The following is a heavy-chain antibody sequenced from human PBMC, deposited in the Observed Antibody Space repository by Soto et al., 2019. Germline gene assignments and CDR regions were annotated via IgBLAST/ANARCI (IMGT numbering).Heavy chain of an antibody. CDR3: ARGIAAAKYDY. CDR1: GYTFTGYY. J-gene: IGHJ4*02. CDR2: INPSSGGT. D-gene: IGHD6-13*01. Sequence: ASVKVSCKASGYTFTGYYMHWVRQAPGQGLEWMGWINPSSGGTNYAQKFQGWVTMTRDTSISTAYMELSRLRSDDTAVYYCARGIAAAKYDYWGQGTLVTVSS. V-gene: IGHV1-2*04.